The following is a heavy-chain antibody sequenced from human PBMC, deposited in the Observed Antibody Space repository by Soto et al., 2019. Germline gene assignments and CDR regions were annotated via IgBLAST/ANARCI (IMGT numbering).Heavy chain of an antibody. V-gene: IGHV4-61*01. CDR2: VYYTGTT. CDR1: GGFVSSASYF. D-gene: IGHD3-3*01. CDR3: ACMRLGGIPDWFDP. J-gene: IGHJ5*02. Sequence: QVQLQESGPGLVKPSETLSLTCTVSGGFVSSASYFWSWIRQPPGKELEIIAYVYYTGTTKDSPSLPRRATISLKTSKNPFTLNPRSVTTADTAIYYFACMRLGGIPDWFDPWGQGILVTVS.